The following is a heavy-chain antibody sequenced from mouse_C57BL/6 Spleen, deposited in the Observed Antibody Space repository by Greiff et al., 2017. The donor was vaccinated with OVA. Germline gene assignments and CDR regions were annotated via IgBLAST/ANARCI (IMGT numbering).Heavy chain of an antibody. CDR3: ARDYYGSSYDYFDY. CDR2: INPSSGYT. Sequence: QVQLQQSGAELARPGASVKMSCKASGYTFTSYTMHWVKPRPGQGLEWIGYINPSSGYTKYNQKFKDKATLTADKSSSTAYMQLSSLTSEDSAVYYCARDYYGSSYDYFDYWGQGTTLTVSS. CDR1: GYTFTSYT. J-gene: IGHJ2*01. D-gene: IGHD1-1*01. V-gene: IGHV1-4*01.